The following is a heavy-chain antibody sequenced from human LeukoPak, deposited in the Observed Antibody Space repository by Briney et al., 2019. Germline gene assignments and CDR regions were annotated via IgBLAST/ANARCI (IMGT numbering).Heavy chain of an antibody. CDR3: ARSRGSLTYYNSDC. D-gene: IGHD3-10*01. V-gene: IGHV3-7*03. CDR1: GFTFRTYW. Sequence: GGSLRLSCAASGFTFRTYWMTWVRQAPGKGLEWVANINLDGSEKYYVDSVKGRFTISRDNAKNSLYLQMNSLKAEDTAVYYCARSRGSLTYYNSDCWGQGTLVTVSS. J-gene: IGHJ4*02. CDR2: INLDGSEK.